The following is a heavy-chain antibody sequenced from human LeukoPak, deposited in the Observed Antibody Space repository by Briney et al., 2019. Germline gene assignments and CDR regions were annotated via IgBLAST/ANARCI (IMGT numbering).Heavy chain of an antibody. D-gene: IGHD5-12*01. CDR2: IIPIFGTA. CDR1: GGTFSSYA. Sequence: ASVKVSCKASGGTFSSYAISWVRQAPGQRLEWMGGIIPIFGTANYAQKLQGRVTMTTDTSTSTAYMELRSLRSDDTAVYYCARFDDSGYDYYYYGMDVWGQGTTVTVSS. J-gene: IGHJ6*02. V-gene: IGHV1-69*05. CDR3: ARFDDSGYDYYYYGMDV.